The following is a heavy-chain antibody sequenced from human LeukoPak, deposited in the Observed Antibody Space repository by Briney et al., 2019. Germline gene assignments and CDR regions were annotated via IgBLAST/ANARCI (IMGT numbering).Heavy chain of an antibody. Sequence: KSSETPSLTCTVSGDSISNYYWSWIRQPPGKGLEWIGYLYDSGSTNYSPFLKSRVTISLDTSKNQFSLKLSSVTAADTAVYYCARGRDYFDYWGQGPLVTVSS. CDR3: ARGRDYFDY. CDR2: LYDSGST. V-gene: IGHV4-59*01. CDR1: GDSISNYY. J-gene: IGHJ4*02.